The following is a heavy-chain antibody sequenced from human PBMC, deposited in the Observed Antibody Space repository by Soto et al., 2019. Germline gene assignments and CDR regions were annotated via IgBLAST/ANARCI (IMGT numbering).Heavy chain of an antibody. Sequence: QLQLQESGSGLVKPSQTLSLTCAVSGGSISSGGYSWSWIRQPPGKGLEWIGYIYHSGSTYYNPSLKSRITISVDRSKNQFSLKLSSVTAADTAVYYCATTGGWLQFGEGWFDPWGQGTLVTVSS. CDR3: ATTGGWLQFGEGWFDP. CDR1: GGSISSGGYS. J-gene: IGHJ5*02. D-gene: IGHD5-12*01. CDR2: IYHSGST. V-gene: IGHV4-30-2*01.